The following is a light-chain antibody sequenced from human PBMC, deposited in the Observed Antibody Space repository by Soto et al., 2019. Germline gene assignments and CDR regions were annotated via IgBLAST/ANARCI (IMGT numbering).Light chain of an antibody. V-gene: IGLV2-14*01. CDR3: SSYTSSSTPFYV. J-gene: IGLJ1*01. Sequence: QSVLTQPASGSGSPGQSITITCTGTSSDVGGYNYVSWYQQHPGKAPKLMIYDVSNRPLGVSNRFSGSKSGNTASLTISGLQAEDEADYYCSSYTSSSTPFYVFGTGTKVTVL. CDR2: DVS. CDR1: SSDVGGYNY.